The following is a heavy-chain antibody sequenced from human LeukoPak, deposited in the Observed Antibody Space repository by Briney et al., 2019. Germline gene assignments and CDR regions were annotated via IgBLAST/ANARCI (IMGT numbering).Heavy chain of an antibody. J-gene: IGHJ5*02. D-gene: IGHD3-10*01. CDR2: ISSSSSYI. Sequence: GGSLRLSCAASGFTFSSYSMNWVRQALGKGLEWVSSISSSSSYIYYADSVKGRFTISRDNAKYSLYLQMNSLRAEDTAVYYCARDSASLWFGELSDWFAPWGQGTLVTVSS. V-gene: IGHV3-21*01. CDR1: GFTFSSYS. CDR3: ARDSASLWFGELSDWFAP.